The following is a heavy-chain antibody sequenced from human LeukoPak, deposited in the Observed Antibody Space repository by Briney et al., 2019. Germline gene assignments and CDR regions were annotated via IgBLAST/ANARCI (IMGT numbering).Heavy chain of an antibody. J-gene: IGHJ4*02. D-gene: IGHD6-13*01. Sequence: SETLSLTCAVSGYSISSGYYWGWIRQPPGKGLEWIGSIYHSGSIHYNPSLKSRVTISVDTSKKQFSLKLSSVTAADTAVYYCARNSSSWYFDYWGQGTLVTVSS. CDR1: GYSISSGYY. CDR3: ARNSSSWYFDY. CDR2: IYHSGSI. V-gene: IGHV4-38-2*01.